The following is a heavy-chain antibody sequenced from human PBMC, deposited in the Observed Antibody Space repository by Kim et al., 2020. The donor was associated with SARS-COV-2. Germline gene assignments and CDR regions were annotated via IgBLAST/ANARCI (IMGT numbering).Heavy chain of an antibody. V-gene: IGHV3-21*01. D-gene: IGHD3-22*01. CDR3: ARTMTEAPTDPADY. J-gene: IGHJ4*01. CDR1: GFTFTFNSYT. CDR2: ISGTSRYI. Sequence: GGSLRLSCEAFGFTFTFNSYTLHWVRQAPQKCLEWVSSISGTSRYIYYADSVKGRFTISRDNAKNSLFLQMNGLRVDYTAVYYCARTMTEAPTDPADYWG.